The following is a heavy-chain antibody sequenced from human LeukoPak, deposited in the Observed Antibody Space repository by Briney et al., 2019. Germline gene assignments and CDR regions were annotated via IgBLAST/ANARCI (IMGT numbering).Heavy chain of an antibody. Sequence: SETLSLTCTVSGGSISSYCWSWIRQPAGKALEWIGHIYTSGSTNYNPSLKSRVTMSVDTFRNQFSLKLSSVTAADTAVYYCARTPIYYYDNSGYYGWSQGTLVTVSS. CDR3: ARTPIYYYDNSGYYG. CDR2: IYTSGST. D-gene: IGHD3-22*01. CDR1: GGSISSYC. V-gene: IGHV4-4*07. J-gene: IGHJ1*01.